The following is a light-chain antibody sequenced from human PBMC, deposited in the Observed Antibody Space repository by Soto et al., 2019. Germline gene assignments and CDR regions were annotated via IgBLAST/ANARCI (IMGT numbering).Light chain of an antibody. CDR2: LNSDGSH. Sequence: QAVVTQSPSASASLGASVTLTCALSSGHTSYAIAWHQQQPGKGPRYLMKLNSDGSHTKGAGIPDRFSGSSSGSERYLTISSLQSEDEADYYCQTWGTGTGVFGGGTKLTVL. CDR1: SGHTSYA. V-gene: IGLV4-69*01. J-gene: IGLJ3*02. CDR3: QTWGTGTGV.